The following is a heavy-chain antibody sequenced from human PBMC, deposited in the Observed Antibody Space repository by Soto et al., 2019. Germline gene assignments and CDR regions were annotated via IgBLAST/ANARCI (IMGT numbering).Heavy chain of an antibody. Sequence: QVQLVQSGAEVKKPGASVKVSCKASGYTFTGYYMRWVRQAPGQGLEWMGWNNPNSGGTNYAHKFQGWVTMTRDTSNSPAYMELSKLRSDDTAVYYCAREARGDEAPKDYWGQGNLVNVSS. CDR1: GYTFTGYY. CDR3: AREARGDEAPKDY. V-gene: IGHV1-2*04. J-gene: IGHJ4*02. D-gene: IGHD3-10*01. CDR2: NNPNSGGT.